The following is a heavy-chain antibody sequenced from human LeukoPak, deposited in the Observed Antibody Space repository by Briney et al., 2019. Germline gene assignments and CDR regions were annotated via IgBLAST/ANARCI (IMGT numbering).Heavy chain of an antibody. J-gene: IGHJ4*02. Sequence: PGGSLRLSCAASGFIFSSYAMSWVRQAPGKGLEYLSVISGSGADTYHTDSVKGRFTISRDNSRNTLYLQMNSLRGEDTALYYCAKVSHPYYFDSWGQGTLVTASS. D-gene: IGHD5/OR15-5a*01. CDR2: ISGSGADT. V-gene: IGHV3-23*01. CDR1: GFIFSSYA. CDR3: AKVSHPYYFDS.